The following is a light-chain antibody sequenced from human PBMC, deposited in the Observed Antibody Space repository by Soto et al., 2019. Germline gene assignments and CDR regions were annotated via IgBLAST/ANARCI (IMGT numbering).Light chain of an antibody. CDR1: QNISKF. CDR3: QQTYSAPGT. J-gene: IGKJ1*01. Sequence: DIQMTQSPSSLSASVGDRVTVTCRPSQNISKFLNWYQEKPGKAPKVLIYVTSNLQNGVPSRFSGSGSGTEFNLAISSLQPEDFATYYCQQTYSAPGTFGQGTRV. V-gene: IGKV1-39*01. CDR2: VTS.